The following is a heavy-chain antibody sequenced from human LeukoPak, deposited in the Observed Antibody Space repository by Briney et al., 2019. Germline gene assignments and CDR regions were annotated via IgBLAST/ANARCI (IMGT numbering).Heavy chain of an antibody. V-gene: IGHV4-34*01. CDR2: INHSGST. CDR3: ARQVTSGSSYNWFDP. D-gene: IGHD3-10*01. J-gene: IGHJ5*02. CDR1: GGSFSGYY. Sequence: SETLSLTCAVYGGSFSGYYWSWIRQPPGKGLEWIGEINHSGSTNYNPSLKSRVTISVDTSKNQFSLKLSSVTAADTAVYYCARQVTSGSSYNWFDPWGQGTLVTVSS.